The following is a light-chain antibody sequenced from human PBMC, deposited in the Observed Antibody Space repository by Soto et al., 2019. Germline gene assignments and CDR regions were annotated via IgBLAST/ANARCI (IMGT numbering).Light chain of an antibody. CDR1: TRDVGSYNL. J-gene: IGLJ1*01. Sequence: QSVLTQPASVSGSPGQSITITCTGTTRDVGSYNLISWYQQHPGKAPKDIIKELNKRPSGVSNRFSGSKSGNTASLTISGLQPEDEADYCCCSYAGMPYVFGTGTKVTVL. CDR2: ELN. V-gene: IGLV2-23*02. CDR3: CSYAGMPYV.